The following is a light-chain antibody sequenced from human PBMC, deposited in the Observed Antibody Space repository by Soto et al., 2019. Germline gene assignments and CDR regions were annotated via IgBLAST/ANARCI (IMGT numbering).Light chain of an antibody. J-gene: IGKJ5*01. CDR3: QQRNVWPPIT. V-gene: IGKV3-11*01. Sequence: EIVLTQSPGTLSLSPGEGATLSCRASQIVSSGFLAWYQHKPGQAPRLLIYDASNRATGIPARFSGSGSGTDFTLTINSLEPEDFAVYYCQQRNVWPPITFGQGTRLEI. CDR2: DAS. CDR1: QIVSSGF.